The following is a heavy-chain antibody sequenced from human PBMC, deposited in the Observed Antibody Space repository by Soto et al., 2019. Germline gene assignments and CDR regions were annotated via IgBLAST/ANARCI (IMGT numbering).Heavy chain of an antibody. CDR1: GYTFTGYY. CDR3: ARQITMVRGVIIAHFDY. Sequence: GASVKVSCKASGYTFTGYYMHWVRQAPGQGLEWMGWINPNSGGTNYAQKFQGWVTMTRDTSISTAYMELSRLRSDDTAVYYCARQITMVRGVIIAHFDYWGQGTLVTVSS. CDR2: INPNSGGT. V-gene: IGHV1-2*04. J-gene: IGHJ4*02. D-gene: IGHD3-10*01.